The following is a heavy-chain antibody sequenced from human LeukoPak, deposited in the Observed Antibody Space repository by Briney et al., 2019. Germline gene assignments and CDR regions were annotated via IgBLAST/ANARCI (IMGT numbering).Heavy chain of an antibody. CDR2: IGYEGVHK. CDR1: VFTFNNFG. D-gene: IGHD4-23*01. V-gene: IGHV3-30*02. Sequence: PGGSLRLSCAESVFTFNNFGMHWVRQAPGKGLEWVSFIGYEGVHKYYADSVKGRFTISKDNSKATLYLQMNSLRPEDTAVYYCAKDLHGGYSSDYWGQGTLVTVSS. J-gene: IGHJ4*02. CDR3: AKDLHGGYSSDY.